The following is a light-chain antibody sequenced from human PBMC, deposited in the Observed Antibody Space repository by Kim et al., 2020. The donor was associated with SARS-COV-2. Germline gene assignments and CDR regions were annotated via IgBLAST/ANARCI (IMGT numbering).Light chain of an antibody. J-gene: IGKJ1*01. V-gene: IGKV3-20*01. CDR1: QSVSSGY. CDR3: QQYGSSPWT. CDR2: GAS. Sequence: SPGERAPLSCRASQSVSSGYLAWYQQKPGQAPRLLIYGASSRATGIPDRFSGSGSGTDFTLTISRLEPEDFAVYYWQQYGSSPWTFGQGTKVDIK.